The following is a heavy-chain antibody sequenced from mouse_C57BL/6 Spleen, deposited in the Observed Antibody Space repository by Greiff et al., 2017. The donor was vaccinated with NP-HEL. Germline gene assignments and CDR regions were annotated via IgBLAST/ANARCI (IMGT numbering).Heavy chain of an antibody. J-gene: IGHJ4*01. D-gene: IGHD2-3*01. CDR2: IDPNSGGT. CDR3: ARDGYYLYYYAMDY. CDR1: GYTFTSYW. Sequence: VQLQQPGAELVKPGASVKLSCKASGYTFTSYWMHWVKQRPGRGLEWIGRIDPNSGGTTYNEKFKSKATLTVDKPSSTAYMQLSSLTSEDSAVYYCARDGYYLYYYAMDYWGQGTSVTVSS. V-gene: IGHV1-72*01.